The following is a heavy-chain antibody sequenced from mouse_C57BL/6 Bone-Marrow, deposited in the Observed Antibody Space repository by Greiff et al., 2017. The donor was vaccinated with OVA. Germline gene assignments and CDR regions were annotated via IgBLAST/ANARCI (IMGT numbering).Heavy chain of an antibody. CDR2: IYPRSGNT. J-gene: IGHJ3*01. Sequence: QVKLQQSGAELARTGASVKLSCKASGYTFTSYGISWVKQRTGQGLEWIGEIYPRSGNTYYNEKFKGKATLTADKSSSTAYMELRSLTSEDSAVYFCARERGSFAYWGQGTLVTVSA. CDR1: GYTFTSYG. V-gene: IGHV1-81*01. CDR3: ARERGSFAY.